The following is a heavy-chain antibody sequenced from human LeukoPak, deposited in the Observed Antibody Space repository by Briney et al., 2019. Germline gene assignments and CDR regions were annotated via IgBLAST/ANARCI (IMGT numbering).Heavy chain of an antibody. CDR3: ARETSGSFPY. CDR1: GFTFSNYW. J-gene: IGHJ4*02. Sequence: GGSLRLSCTASGFTFSNYWMQWVRQVPGKGLVWVSRINGDGSSPSYADSVKGRFTISRDNSKNTPYLQMNNLSAEDTAVYYCARETSGSFPYWGQGTLVTVSS. V-gene: IGHV3-74*01. D-gene: IGHD2-15*01. CDR2: INGDGSSP.